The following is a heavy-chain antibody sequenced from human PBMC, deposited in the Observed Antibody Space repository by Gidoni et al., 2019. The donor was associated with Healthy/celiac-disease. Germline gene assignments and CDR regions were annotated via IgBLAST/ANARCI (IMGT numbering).Heavy chain of an antibody. CDR1: GGSISSSNW. CDR2: IYHSGST. Sequence: QVQLQESGPGLVKPSGTLSLTCAVSGGSISSSNWWRWVRQPPGKGLEWIGEIYHSGSTNYNPSLKSRVTISVDKSKNQFSLKLSSVTAADTAVYYCARDQIGYSSGWYTGYYYYGMDVWGQGTTVTVSS. V-gene: IGHV4-4*02. CDR3: ARDQIGYSSGWYTGYYYYGMDV. D-gene: IGHD6-19*01. J-gene: IGHJ6*02.